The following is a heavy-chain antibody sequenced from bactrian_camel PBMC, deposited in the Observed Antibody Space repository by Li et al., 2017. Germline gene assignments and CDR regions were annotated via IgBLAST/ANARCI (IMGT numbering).Heavy chain of an antibody. V-gene: IGHV3S29*01. D-gene: IGHD6*01. CDR1: GFTFSRCY. J-gene: IGHJ4*01. CDR2: ISARATET. CDR3: AVLSQFNHCRGVVVGIWQQYAS. Sequence: QLVESGGGLVQPGGSLRLSCAASGFTFSRCYMSWVRQAPGKGLEWVSTISARATETRYADSVKGRSTISADDANNTLDLQLDSLQPEDTAMYYCAVLSQFNHCRGVVVGIWQQYASWGQGTQVTVS.